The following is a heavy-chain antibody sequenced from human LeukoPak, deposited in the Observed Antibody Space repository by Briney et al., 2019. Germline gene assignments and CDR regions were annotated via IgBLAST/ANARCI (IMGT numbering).Heavy chain of an antibody. CDR2: IYHSGST. J-gene: IGHJ4*02. CDR1: GYSISSGYY. Sequence: TSETLSLTCTVSGYSISSGYYWDWIRPPPGKGLEWIGSIYHSGSTYYNPSLKSRVTISVDTSKNQFSLKLSSVTAADTAVYYCARDARTPYWGQGTLVTVSS. V-gene: IGHV4-38-2*02. CDR3: ARDARTPY. D-gene: IGHD1-14*01.